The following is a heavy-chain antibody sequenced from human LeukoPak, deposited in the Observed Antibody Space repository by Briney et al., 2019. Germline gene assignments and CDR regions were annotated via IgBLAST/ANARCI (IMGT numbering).Heavy chain of an antibody. Sequence: SETLSLTCAVSGGSISSGGYSRSWIRQPPGKGLEWIGYIYHSGSTYYNPSLKSRVTISVDRSKNQFSLKLSSVTAADTAVYYCARGTYYYDSSGQGEYFQHWGQGTLVTVSS. V-gene: IGHV4-30-2*01. CDR3: ARGTYYYDSSGQGEYFQH. CDR2: IYHSGST. J-gene: IGHJ1*01. CDR1: GGSISSGGYS. D-gene: IGHD3-22*01.